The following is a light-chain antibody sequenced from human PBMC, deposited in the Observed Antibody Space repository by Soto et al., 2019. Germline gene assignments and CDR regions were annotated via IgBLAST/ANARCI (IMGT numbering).Light chain of an antibody. CDR3: MSYTTTTTYV. V-gene: IGLV2-14*01. J-gene: IGLJ1*01. CDR1: SSDIGAYNY. CDR2: EVH. Sequence: QSALTQPASVSGSPGQSISISCTGSSSDIGAYNYVSWFQQHPGTAPKLLIYEVHDRPSGVSDRFSGSKSGNTASLTISWLRAEDEADYYCMSYTTTTTYVFGTGTKVTVL.